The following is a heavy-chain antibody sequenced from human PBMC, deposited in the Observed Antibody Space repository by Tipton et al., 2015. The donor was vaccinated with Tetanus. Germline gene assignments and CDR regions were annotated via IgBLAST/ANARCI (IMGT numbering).Heavy chain of an antibody. Sequence: QVQLVQSGAEMKTPGSSVKVSCKASGGTFTNYALSWVRRAPGQGLEWVGGITPIFGTTNSAPKFQGRVTITADEPTNTAYMELSSLRSEDTAVYYCARIGWPENNKPGFDIWGQGTMVTVSS. CDR3: ARIGWPENNKPGFDI. J-gene: IGHJ3*02. V-gene: IGHV1-69*01. CDR2: ITPIFGTT. CDR1: GGTFTNYA. D-gene: IGHD1/OR15-1a*01.